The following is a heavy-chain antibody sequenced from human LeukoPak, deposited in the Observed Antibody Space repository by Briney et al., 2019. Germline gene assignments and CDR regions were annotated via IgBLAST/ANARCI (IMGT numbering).Heavy chain of an antibody. CDR1: GFTFGNYW. J-gene: IGHJ4*02. CDR3: ARDSGSYSYFDY. V-gene: IGHV3-11*01. D-gene: IGHD1-26*01. Sequence: GGSLRLSCAGSGFTFGNYWMSWVRQAPGKGLEWVSYISSSGSTIYYADSVKGRFTISRDNAKNSLYLQMNSLRAEDTAVYYCARDSGSYSYFDYWGQGTLVTVSS. CDR2: ISSSGSTI.